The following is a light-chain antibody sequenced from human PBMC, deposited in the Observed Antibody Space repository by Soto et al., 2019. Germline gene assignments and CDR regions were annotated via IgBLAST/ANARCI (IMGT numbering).Light chain of an antibody. V-gene: IGLV2-14*01. CDR3: SPYTSINTRV. J-gene: IGLJ3*02. Sequence: QSALTQPASVSGSPGQSITISCTGTSSDVGGYNYVSWYQQHPGKAPKLMISEVSNRPSGVSNRFSGSKSGNTASLTISGLQAEDEADYYCSPYTSINTRVFGGGTKLTVL. CDR1: SSDVGGYNY. CDR2: EVS.